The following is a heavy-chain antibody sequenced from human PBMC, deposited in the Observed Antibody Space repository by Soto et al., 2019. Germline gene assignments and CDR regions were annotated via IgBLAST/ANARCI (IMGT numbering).Heavy chain of an antibody. D-gene: IGHD6-19*01. V-gene: IGHV3-30-3*01. Sequence: QVQLVESGGGVVQPGRSLRLSCAASGFTFSSYAMHWVRQAPGKGLEWVAVIAYDGSNKYYADSVKGRFTISRDNSKNTLYLQMNSLRAEDTAVYYCASVLIGVAGAYWGQGTLVTVSS. CDR3: ASVLIGVAGAY. J-gene: IGHJ4*02. CDR2: IAYDGSNK. CDR1: GFTFSSYA.